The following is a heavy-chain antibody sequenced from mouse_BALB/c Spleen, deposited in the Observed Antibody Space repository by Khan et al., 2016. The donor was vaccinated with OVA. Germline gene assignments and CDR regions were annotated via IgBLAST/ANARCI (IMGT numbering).Heavy chain of an antibody. D-gene: IGHD1-1*01. Sequence: SGGGLVQPGGSRKLSCAASGFTFNSYGMHWVRQAPEKGLEWVAYISGDSNTIYYADTVKGRFTISRDNPKNTLFLQMTSLMSEDTAMYYCATSYFYGYYFDYWGPGTTLTVS. CDR2: ISGDSNTI. CDR3: ATSYFYGYYFDY. CDR1: GFTFNSYG. J-gene: IGHJ2*01. V-gene: IGHV5-17*02.